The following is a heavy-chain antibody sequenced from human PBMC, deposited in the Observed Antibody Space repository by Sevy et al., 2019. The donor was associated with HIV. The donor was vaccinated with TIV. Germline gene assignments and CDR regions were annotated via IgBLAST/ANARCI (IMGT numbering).Heavy chain of an antibody. CDR1: SFAFSSHA. D-gene: IGHD6-13*01. J-gene: IGHJ4*01. Sequence: GGSLRLSCAASSFAFSSHAMHWVRQAPGKGPEWVAVISYEGTETFYAASVEGRFTISRDNSKKMLSLQINSLRPEDTAVYYCARDGGYSIKWYPLYWGHGTLVTVSS. V-gene: IGHV3-30-3*01. CDR3: ARDGGYSIKWYPLY. CDR2: ISYEGTET.